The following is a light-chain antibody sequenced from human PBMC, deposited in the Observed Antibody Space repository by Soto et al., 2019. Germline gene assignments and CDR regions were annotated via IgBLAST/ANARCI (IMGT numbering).Light chain of an antibody. CDR3: QQYNSYWT. CDR1: QDISNY. Sequence: DIQMTQSPSSLSASVGGRFTITCRASQDISNYLAWYQQKPGKVPELLIYTASTLQSGVPSRFSGSGSGTDFTLTISSLQPDDFATYYCQQYNSYWTFGHGTQVDIK. CDR2: TAS. V-gene: IGKV1-27*01. J-gene: IGKJ1*01.